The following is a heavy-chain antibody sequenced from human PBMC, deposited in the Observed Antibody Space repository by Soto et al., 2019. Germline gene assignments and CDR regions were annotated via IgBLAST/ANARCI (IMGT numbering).Heavy chain of an antibody. Sequence: EVQLVESGGGLVQPGGSLRLSCAASGFTFSSYSMNWVRQAPGKGLEWVSYISSSSSTIYYADSVKGRFTISRDNAKNSMDLQMNSLRDEDTAVYYCAREGGNLNWFDPWGQGTLVTVSS. V-gene: IGHV3-48*02. J-gene: IGHJ5*02. CDR1: GFTFSSYS. CDR2: ISSSSSTI. CDR3: AREGGNLNWFDP. D-gene: IGHD1-26*01.